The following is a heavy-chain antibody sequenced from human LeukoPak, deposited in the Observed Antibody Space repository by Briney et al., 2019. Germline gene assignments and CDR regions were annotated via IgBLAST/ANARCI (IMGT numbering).Heavy chain of an antibody. D-gene: IGHD7-27*01. CDR2: IDQDGSDK. CDR3: ARTALGWLDP. J-gene: IGHJ5*02. V-gene: IGHV3-7*01. CDR1: GFTFSNYW. Sequence: GGSLRLSCAASGFTFSNYWMSWVRQAPGKGLEWVASIDQDGSDKFSVDSVKGRFTISRDNAKNSMYLQMKSLKVEDTAVYYCARTALGWLDPWSQGALVTVSS.